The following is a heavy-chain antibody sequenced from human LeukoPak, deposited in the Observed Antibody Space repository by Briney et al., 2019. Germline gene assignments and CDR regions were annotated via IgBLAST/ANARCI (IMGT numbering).Heavy chain of an antibody. V-gene: IGHV1-2*02. CDR1: GYTFTGYY. CDR2: INPNSGGT. Sequence: ASVKVSCKASGYTFTGYYMHWVRQAPGQGLEWMGWINPNSGGTNYAQKFQGRVTMTRDTSISTAYMELSRLRSDDTAVYYCARPSMYYDFWSGSHDAFDIWGQGTMVTVSS. D-gene: IGHD3-3*01. CDR3: ARPSMYYDFWSGSHDAFDI. J-gene: IGHJ3*02.